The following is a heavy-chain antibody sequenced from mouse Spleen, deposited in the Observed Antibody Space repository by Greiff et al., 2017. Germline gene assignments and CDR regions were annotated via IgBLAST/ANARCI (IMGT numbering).Heavy chain of an antibody. D-gene: IGHD3-3*01. Sequence: VHVKQSGAELVRPGASVKLSCTASGFNIKDDYMHWVKQRPEQGLEWIGWIDPENGDTEYASKFQGKATITADTSSNTAYLQLSSLTSEDTAVYYCTTGGTLDWGQGTTLTVSS. V-gene: IGHV14-4*01. J-gene: IGHJ2*01. CDR1: GFNIKDDY. CDR3: TTGGTLD. CDR2: IDPENGDT.